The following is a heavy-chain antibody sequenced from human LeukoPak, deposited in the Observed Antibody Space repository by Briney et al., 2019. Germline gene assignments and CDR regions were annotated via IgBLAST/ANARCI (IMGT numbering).Heavy chain of an antibody. CDR2: ISWNSGSI. Sequence: GGSLRLSCAASGFTFDNYAMRWVRQAPGKGLEWVSGISWNSGSIGYADSVKGRFTISRDNAKNSLYLQMNSLRAEDTALYYCAKDSCSGGSCYHDYWGQGTLVTVSS. CDR1: GFTFDNYA. V-gene: IGHV3-9*01. D-gene: IGHD2-15*01. CDR3: AKDSCSGGSCYHDY. J-gene: IGHJ4*02.